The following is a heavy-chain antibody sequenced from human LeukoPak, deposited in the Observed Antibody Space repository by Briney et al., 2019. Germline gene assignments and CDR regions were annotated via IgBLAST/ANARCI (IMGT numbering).Heavy chain of an antibody. V-gene: IGHV3-53*01. CDR2: LYSGGST. CDR3: ARDPPRGFGNAFDI. CDR1: GFTVSSNY. J-gene: IGHJ3*02. Sequence: PGGSLRLSCVASGFTVSSNYMNWVRQAPGKGLEWVSALYSGGSTKYAESVKGRFTISRDNSENTLYLQMNSLRVEDTAIYFCARDPPRGFGNAFDIWGQGTMVTVSP. D-gene: IGHD2-15*01.